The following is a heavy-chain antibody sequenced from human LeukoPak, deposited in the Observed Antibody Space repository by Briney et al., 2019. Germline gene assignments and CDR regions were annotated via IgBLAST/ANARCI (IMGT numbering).Heavy chain of an antibody. CDR2: IWYDGSNK. Sequence: GGSLRLSCAASGFTFSSYGMRWVRQAPGKGLEWVAVIWYDGSNKYYADSVKGRFTISRDNSKNTLYLQMNSLRAEDTAVYYCAREYYDSSDYPRQHYFDYWGQGTLVTVSS. CDR3: AREYYDSSDYPRQHYFDY. J-gene: IGHJ4*02. V-gene: IGHV3-33*01. CDR1: GFTFSSYG. D-gene: IGHD3-22*01.